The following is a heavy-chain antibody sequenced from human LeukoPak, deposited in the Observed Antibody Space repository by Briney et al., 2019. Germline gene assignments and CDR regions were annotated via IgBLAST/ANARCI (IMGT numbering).Heavy chain of an antibody. J-gene: IGHJ4*02. CDR3: ASRHCSGENCYAGPLDF. V-gene: IGHV3-23*01. Sequence: GGPLRLSCAASGFTFSSYAMSWVRQAPGKGLEWVSVSYSGGSTYYEDSVKGRFTVSSDVSKNTLYLQMNNLRGEDTAVYYCASRHCSGENCYAGPLDFWGQGIQVTVSS. CDR1: GFTFSSYA. CDR2: SYSGGST. D-gene: IGHD2-21*01.